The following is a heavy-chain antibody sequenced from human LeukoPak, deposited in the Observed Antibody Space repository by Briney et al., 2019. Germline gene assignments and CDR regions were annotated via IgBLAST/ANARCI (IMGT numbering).Heavy chain of an antibody. J-gene: IGHJ6*03. Sequence: SETLSLTCTVSGGSISSSSYYWGWIRQPPGKGLEWIGSIYYSGSTYYNPSLKSRVTISVDTSKNQFSLKLSSVTAADTVVYYCARITTVVTLNGWELFGYYMDVWGKGTTVTVSS. CDR2: IYYSGST. D-gene: IGHD4-23*01. V-gene: IGHV4-39*07. CDR1: GGSISSSSYY. CDR3: ARITTVVTLNGWELFGYYMDV.